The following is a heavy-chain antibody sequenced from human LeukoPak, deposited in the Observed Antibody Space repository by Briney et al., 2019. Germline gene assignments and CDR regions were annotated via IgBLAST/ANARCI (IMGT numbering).Heavy chain of an antibody. CDR2: ISSSGSTI. V-gene: IGHV3-48*03. D-gene: IGHD3-10*02. CDR1: GFTFSSYE. CDR3: AELGITMIGGV. J-gene: IGHJ6*04. Sequence: GESLRLSCAASGFTFSSYEMNWAAQAPGKGLEWVSYISSSGSTIYYADSVKGRFTISRDNAKNSLYLQMNSLRAEDTAVYYCAELGITMIGGVWGKGTTVTVSS.